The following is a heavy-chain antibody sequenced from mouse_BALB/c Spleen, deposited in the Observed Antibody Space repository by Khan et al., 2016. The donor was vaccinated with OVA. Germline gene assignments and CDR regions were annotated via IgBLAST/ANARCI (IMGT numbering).Heavy chain of an antibody. CDR2: INPYNGVT. CDR3: RLGDALDY. Sequence: EVQLLESGPELVKPGTSMKISCKASGYSFTGYTMHWVKQSHGKNLEWIGLINPYNGVTIYTQKFMGKVTLTVDKSSSTAYMEILSLTSEDSAVYYCRLGDALDYWGQGTSVTVSS. V-gene: IGHV1-37*01. CDR1: GYSFTGYT. D-gene: IGHD2-13*01. J-gene: IGHJ4*01.